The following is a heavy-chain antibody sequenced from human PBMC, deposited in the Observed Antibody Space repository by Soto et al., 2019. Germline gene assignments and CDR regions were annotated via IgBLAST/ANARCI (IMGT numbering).Heavy chain of an antibody. CDR1: GFTFSSYA. J-gene: IGHJ4*02. V-gene: IGHV3-23*01. D-gene: IGHD3-22*01. CDR2: ISGSGGST. Sequence: GGSLRLSCAASGFTFSSYAMSWVRQAPGNGLEWVSAISGSGGSTYYADSVKGRFTISRDNSKNTLYLQMNSLRAEDTAVYYCAKNQRRITMIVVVSEIDYWGQGTLVTVSS. CDR3: AKNQRRITMIVVVSEIDY.